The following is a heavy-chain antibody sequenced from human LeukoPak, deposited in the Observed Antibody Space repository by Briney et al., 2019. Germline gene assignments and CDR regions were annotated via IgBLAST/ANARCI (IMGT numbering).Heavy chain of an antibody. J-gene: IGHJ4*02. D-gene: IGHD1-14*01. CDR1: GGSISSGGYY. CDR2: IYHSGST. Sequence: PSQTLSLTCTVSGGSISSGGYYWSWIRQPPGKGLEWIGYIYHSGSTYYNPSLKSRVTISVDTSKNQFSLKLSSVTAADTAVYYCARGGGAAGNQNRNWGQGTLVTVSS. V-gene: IGHV4-30-2*01. CDR3: ARGGGAAGNQNRN.